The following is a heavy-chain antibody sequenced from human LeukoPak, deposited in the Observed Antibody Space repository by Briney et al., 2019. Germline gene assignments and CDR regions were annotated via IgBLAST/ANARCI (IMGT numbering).Heavy chain of an antibody. CDR2: IYYNGRT. V-gene: IGHV4-39*07. D-gene: IGHD6-6*01. CDR3: ARVGYSSSIDY. Sequence: SETLSLTCTVSGGSISSTNYYWGWIRQPPGEGLECIGSIYYNGRTYYNPSLKSRVTISVDTSKNQFSLKLSSVTAADTAVYYCARVGYSSSIDYWGQGTLVTVSS. J-gene: IGHJ4*02. CDR1: GGSISSTNYY.